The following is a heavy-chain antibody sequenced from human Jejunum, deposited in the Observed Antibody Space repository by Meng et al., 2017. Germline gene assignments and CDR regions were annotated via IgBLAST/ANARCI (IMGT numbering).Heavy chain of an antibody. V-gene: IGHV4-61*08. Sequence: SRPGVGRLLRTLSPPSPVSGGSLRRAAYYGNWIRHPPGKRLEWIGDIYYSGGTTYSPSLNSRVTISRDTAKNQVSLKVSSVTAADTAVYYCAHSSSSSSFGFDYWGQGTLVTVSS. CDR2: IYYSGGT. CDR3: AHSSSSSSFGFDY. CDR1: GGSLRRAAYY. J-gene: IGHJ4*02. D-gene: IGHD6-6*01.